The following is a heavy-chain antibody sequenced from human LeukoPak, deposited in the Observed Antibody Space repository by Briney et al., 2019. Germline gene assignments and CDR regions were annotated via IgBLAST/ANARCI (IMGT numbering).Heavy chain of an antibody. J-gene: IGHJ4*02. CDR3: ARVSSGWSTDYYFDY. CDR2: ISYSGST. CDR1: GGPISSYY. Sequence: PSDTLSLTCTVSGGPISSYYWRWLRQPPGKALEWIGYISYSGSTNYNPSLKSRVTISVDTSKNQFSLKLSSVTAADTAVYYCARVSSGWSTDYYFDYWGQGTLVTVSS. V-gene: IGHV4-59*07. D-gene: IGHD6-19*01.